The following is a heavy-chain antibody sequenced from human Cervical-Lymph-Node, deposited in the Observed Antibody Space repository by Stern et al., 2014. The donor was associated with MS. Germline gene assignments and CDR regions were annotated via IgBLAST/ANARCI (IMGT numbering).Heavy chain of an antibody. J-gene: IGHJ5*02. V-gene: IGHV4-38-2*02. Sequence: QVQLQESGPGLVKPSETLSLTCTVSGYSISSGYYWGWIRQPPGKGLQWXGNFYHSGSTYYNPSLKSRVTISIETSKNRFAMKLISVTAADTAVYYCAREEQQLVHGNWFDPWGQGTLVTVSS. CDR3: AREEQQLVHGNWFDP. D-gene: IGHD6-13*01. CDR2: FYHSGST. CDR1: GYSISSGYY.